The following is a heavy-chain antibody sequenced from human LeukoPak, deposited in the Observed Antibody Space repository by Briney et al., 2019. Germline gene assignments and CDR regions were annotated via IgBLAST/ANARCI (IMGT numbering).Heavy chain of an antibody. CDR2: INPNSGGT. D-gene: IGHD4-23*01. V-gene: IGHV1-2*02. Sequence: ASVKVSCKASGYTFTGYYMHWVRQAPGQGLEWMGWINPNSGGTNYAQKFQGRVTMTRDTSISTAYMELSRLRSDDTAVYYCARCAVVTGFYYYYMDVWGKGTTVTISS. CDR1: GYTFTGYY. CDR3: ARCAVVTGFYYYYMDV. J-gene: IGHJ6*03.